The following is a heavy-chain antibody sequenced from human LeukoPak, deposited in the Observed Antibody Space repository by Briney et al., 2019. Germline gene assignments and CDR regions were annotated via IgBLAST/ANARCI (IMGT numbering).Heavy chain of an antibody. Sequence: QTGGSLRLSCAASGFTFSSYWMSWVHQAPGKGLERVANIKQDGSEKYYVDSVKGRFTISRDNAKNSLYLQMNSLRAEDTAVYYCARAVTLEGGIAVAGTWFDYWGQGTLVTVSS. CDR2: IKQDGSEK. D-gene: IGHD6-19*01. V-gene: IGHV3-7*01. CDR1: GFTFSSYW. J-gene: IGHJ4*02. CDR3: ARAVTLEGGIAVAGTWFDY.